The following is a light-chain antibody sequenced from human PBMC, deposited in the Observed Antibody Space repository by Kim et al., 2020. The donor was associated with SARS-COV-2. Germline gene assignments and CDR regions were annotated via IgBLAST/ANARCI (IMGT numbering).Light chain of an antibody. CDR1: DLGNRF. CDR2: QDT. V-gene: IGLV3-1*01. CDR3: QAWDSRTAV. J-gene: IGLJ1*01. Sequence: VSQGQTASVTCTGDDLGNRFVCWYQQKPGQPPVLVIYQDTHRPSGIPERFSGSNSGMTATLTITGAQAVDEADYYCQAWDSRTAVFGPGTKVTVL.